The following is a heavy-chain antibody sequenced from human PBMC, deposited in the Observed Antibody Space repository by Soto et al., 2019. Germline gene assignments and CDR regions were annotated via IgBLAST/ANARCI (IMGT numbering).Heavy chain of an antibody. Sequence: SETLSLTCTVSGASISSGDYFWSWIRLPPGKALEWIGYIYNSGSTYYNPSLKSRVTISVDRSKNQFSLKLSSVTAADTAVYYCARDQRSSSGRHFDYWGQGTPVTVSS. J-gene: IGHJ4*02. D-gene: IGHD6-6*01. V-gene: IGHV4-30-2*01. CDR1: GASISSGDYF. CDR2: IYNSGST. CDR3: ARDQRSSSGRHFDY.